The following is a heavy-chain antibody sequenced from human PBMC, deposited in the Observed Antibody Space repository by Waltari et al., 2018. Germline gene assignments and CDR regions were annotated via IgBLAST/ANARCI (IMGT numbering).Heavy chain of an antibody. CDR2: IWYDGSNK. Sequence: QVQLVESGGGVVQPGRSLRLSCAASGFTFSSDGIHWVRQAPGKGLEWVAVIWYDGSNKYYADSVKGRFTISRDNSKNTLYLQMNSLRAEDTAVYSCARENMVRGVITDYFDYWGQGTLVTVSS. V-gene: IGHV3-33*01. J-gene: IGHJ4*02. D-gene: IGHD3-10*01. CDR1: GFTFSSDG. CDR3: ARENMVRGVITDYFDY.